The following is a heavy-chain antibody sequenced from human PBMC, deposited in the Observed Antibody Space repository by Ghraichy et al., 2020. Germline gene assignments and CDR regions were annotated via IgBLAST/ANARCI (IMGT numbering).Heavy chain of an antibody. D-gene: IGHD2-15*01. V-gene: IGHV3-23*01. Sequence: LSLTCAYSGFTYAESAMSGVRHAWGEGLEWVAVSCGFADFARYADSVKGRFTISRHDSKKTLYLQMNRLRTEDTAIYYCASTPPLCNGGTCPFDSWGPGILFTVSS. CDR1: GFTYAESA. J-gene: IGHJ4*02. CDR2: SCGFADFA. CDR3: ASTPPLCNGGTCPFDS.